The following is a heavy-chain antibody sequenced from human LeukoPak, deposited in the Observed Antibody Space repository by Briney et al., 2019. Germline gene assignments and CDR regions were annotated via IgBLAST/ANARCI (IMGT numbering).Heavy chain of an antibody. CDR3: ARVDSSGWDFGYYYGMDV. V-gene: IGHV3-66*01. CDR2: IYSGGST. D-gene: IGHD6-19*01. CDR1: GFTVSSNY. Sequence: GGSLRLSCAASGFTVSSNYMSWVRQAPGKGLEWVSVIYSGGSTYYADPVKGRFTISRDNSKNTLYLQMNSLRAEDTAVYYCARVDSSGWDFGYYYGMDVWGQGTTFTVSS. J-gene: IGHJ6*02.